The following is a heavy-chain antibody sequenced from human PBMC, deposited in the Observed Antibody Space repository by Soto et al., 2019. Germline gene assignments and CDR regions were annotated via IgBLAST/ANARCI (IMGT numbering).Heavy chain of an antibody. Sequence: QVQLVESGGGVVQPGRSLTLSCAGSGFTFSGYALHWVRQAPGMGLEWVAVISKDGSNKYHSDSVKGGFTISRDNYKNTLYLQTNSVISEATAVYYFAIDQCDPVRLGRVVIFRDDWYFDFSGSGTLVTVSS. CDR1: GFTFSGYA. D-gene: IGHD3-10*01. CDR2: ISKDGSNK. V-gene: IGHV3-30-3*01. J-gene: IGHJ2*01. CDR3: AIDQCDPVRLGRVVIFRDDWYFDF.